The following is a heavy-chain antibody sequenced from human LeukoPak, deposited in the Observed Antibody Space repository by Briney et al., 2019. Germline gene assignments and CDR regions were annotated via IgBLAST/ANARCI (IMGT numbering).Heavy chain of an antibody. D-gene: IGHD6-13*01. CDR2: ISSDSSYT. Sequence: PGGSLRLSCAASGFIFSDYYMTWIRKAPGKGLDWISYISSDSSYTRYADSVKGRFTVSRDNAKNSLYLQMNSLRAEDTAVYYCARLHSTAAAGTYDYWGQGTLVTVSS. V-gene: IGHV3-11*06. J-gene: IGHJ4*02. CDR1: GFIFSDYY. CDR3: ARLHSTAAAGTYDY.